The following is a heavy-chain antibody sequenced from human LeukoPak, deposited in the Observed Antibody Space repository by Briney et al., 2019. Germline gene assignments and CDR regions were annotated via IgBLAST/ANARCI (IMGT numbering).Heavy chain of an antibody. CDR2: INPNSGGT. Sequence: ASVKVSCKASEYTFTGYYMHWVRQAPGQGLEWMGRINPNSGGTNYAQKFQGRVTMTRDTSISTAYMELSRLRSDDTAVYYCARAWAPYYDCSGYYWFKTLYYFDYWGQGTLVTVSS. CDR1: EYTFTGYY. V-gene: IGHV1-2*06. D-gene: IGHD3-22*01. CDR3: ARAWAPYYDCSGYYWFKTLYYFDY. J-gene: IGHJ4*02.